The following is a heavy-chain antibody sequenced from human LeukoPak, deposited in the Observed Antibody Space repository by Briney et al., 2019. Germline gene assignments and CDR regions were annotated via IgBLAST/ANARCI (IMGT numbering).Heavy chain of an antibody. CDR2: ISSSSSYI. D-gene: IGHD6-19*01. J-gene: IGHJ4*02. Sequence: GGSLRLSCAASGFTFSSYSMNWVRQAPGKGLEWVSSISSSSSYIYYADSVKGRFTISRDSAKNSLYLQVNSLRAEDTAVYYCARVWDSSGWYFSNLLYYWGQGTLVTVSS. V-gene: IGHV3-21*01. CDR1: GFTFSSYS. CDR3: ARVWDSSGWYFSNLLYY.